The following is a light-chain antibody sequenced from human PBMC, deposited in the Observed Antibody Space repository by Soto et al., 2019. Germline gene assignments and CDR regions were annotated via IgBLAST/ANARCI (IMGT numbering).Light chain of an antibody. Sequence: QSALTQPPSASGSPGQSVTISCTGTSSEVGVYVFVSWYQQHPGKAPKVMIYEVTKRPSGVHDRFSGSKSGNTASLTVSGLQAEDEADYYCSSYGGSNNVLFGGGTTLTLL. J-gene: IGLJ2*01. V-gene: IGLV2-8*01. CDR2: EVT. CDR3: SSYGGSNNVL. CDR1: SSEVGVYVF.